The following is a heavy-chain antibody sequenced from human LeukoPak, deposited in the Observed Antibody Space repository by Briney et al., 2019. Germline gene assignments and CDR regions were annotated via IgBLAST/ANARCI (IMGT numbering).Heavy chain of an antibody. D-gene: IGHD4-11*01. CDR2: IYYSGST. V-gene: IGHV4-59*01. Sequence: SETLSLACTVSGDSISSDYWSWTRQPPGKGLEWVGYIYYSGSTNYNPSLKSRVTISIDTSKNQFSLKLSSVTAADTAVYYCARATYSNYVYYFDYWGQGTLVTVSS. CDR3: ARATYSNYVYYFDY. CDR1: GDSISSDY. J-gene: IGHJ4*02.